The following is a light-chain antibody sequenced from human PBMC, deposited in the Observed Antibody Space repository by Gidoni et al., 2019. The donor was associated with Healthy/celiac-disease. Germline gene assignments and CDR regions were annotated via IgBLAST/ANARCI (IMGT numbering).Light chain of an antibody. Sequence: EIVLTQSPGTLSLSPGERATLSCRASQSVSSSYLAWYQQKPGQAPRLLIDGASSRATGIPDRFSGSGSGTDFTLTISRLEPEDFAVYYCQQYGSSPPVTFGQGTKVEIK. CDR2: GAS. CDR1: QSVSSSY. V-gene: IGKV3-20*01. CDR3: QQYGSSPPVT. J-gene: IGKJ1*01.